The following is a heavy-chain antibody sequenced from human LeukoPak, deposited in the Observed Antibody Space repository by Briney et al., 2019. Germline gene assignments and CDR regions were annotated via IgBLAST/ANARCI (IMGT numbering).Heavy chain of an antibody. V-gene: IGHV3-7*03. Sequence: GGFLRLSCAASGFTFSSYWMSWVRQAPGKGLEWVANIKQDGSEKYYVDSVKGRFTISRDNAKNSLYLQMNSLRAEDTAVYYCARDDSYILTGYDYWGQGTLVTVSS. CDR2: IKQDGSEK. D-gene: IGHD3-9*01. CDR1: GFTFSSYW. J-gene: IGHJ4*02. CDR3: ARDDSYILTGYDY.